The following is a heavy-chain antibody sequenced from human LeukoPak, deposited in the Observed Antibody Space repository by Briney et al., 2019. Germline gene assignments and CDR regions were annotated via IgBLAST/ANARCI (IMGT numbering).Heavy chain of an antibody. J-gene: IGHJ2*01. CDR2: IYPGDSDT. CDR1: GYSFSIYW. CDR3: ARTYCSGGSCYLGYWYFDL. V-gene: IGHV5-51*01. D-gene: IGHD2-15*01. Sequence: GESLKISCKGSGYSFSIYWIGWVRQMPGKGLEWMGIIYPGDSDTRYSPSFQGQVTISADKSISTAYLQWTSLKASDTAMYYRARTYCSGGSCYLGYWYFDLWGRGTLVTVSS.